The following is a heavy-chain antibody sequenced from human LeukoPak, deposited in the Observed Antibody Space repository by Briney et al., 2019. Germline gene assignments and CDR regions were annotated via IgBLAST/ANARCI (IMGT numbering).Heavy chain of an antibody. Sequence: PSETLSPTCAVYGGSFSGYYWSWIRQPPGKGLEWIGEINHSGSTNYNPSLKSRVTISVDTSKNQFSLKLSSVTAADTAVYYCARLRGNFNWFDPWGQGTLVTVSS. CDR3: ARLRGNFNWFDP. V-gene: IGHV4-34*01. CDR2: INHSGST. D-gene: IGHD3-10*01. CDR1: GGSFSGYY. J-gene: IGHJ5*02.